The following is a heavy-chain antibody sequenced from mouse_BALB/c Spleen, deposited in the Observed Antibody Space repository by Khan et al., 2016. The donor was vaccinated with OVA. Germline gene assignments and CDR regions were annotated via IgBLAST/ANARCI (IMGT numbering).Heavy chain of an antibody. V-gene: IGHV5-4*02. CDR3: VRAGYGAFAY. Sequence: EVELVESGGGLVKPGGSLKLSCAASGFTFSDYYMYWVRQTPEKRLEWVATISDGGTSTYYPDSGKGRFTISRDNAKNSLYLQMSSLKSEDTAIFYCVRAGYGAFAYWGQGTLVTVSA. D-gene: IGHD1-1*02. CDR1: GFTFSDYY. J-gene: IGHJ3*01. CDR2: ISDGGTST.